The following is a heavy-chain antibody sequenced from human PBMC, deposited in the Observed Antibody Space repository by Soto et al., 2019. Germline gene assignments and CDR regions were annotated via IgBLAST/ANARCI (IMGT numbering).Heavy chain of an antibody. D-gene: IGHD3-16*02. CDR2: INAGNGNT. CDR1: GYTFTSYA. V-gene: IGHV1-3*01. CDR3: ARVAMITFGGVIVAPTGPFDY. Sequence: QVQLVQSGAEVKKPGASVKVSCKASGYTFTSYAMHWVRQAPGQRLEWMGWINAGNGNTKYSQKFQGRVTITRDTSASTAYMELSSLRSEDTAVYYCARVAMITFGGVIVAPTGPFDYWGQGTLVTVSS. J-gene: IGHJ4*02.